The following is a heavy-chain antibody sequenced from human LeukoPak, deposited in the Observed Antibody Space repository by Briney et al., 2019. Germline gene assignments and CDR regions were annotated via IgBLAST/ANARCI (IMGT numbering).Heavy chain of an antibody. Sequence: GGSLRLSCAASGFTFSDYYMTWIRQAPGKGLEWVSYISSSGSTTYYADSVKGRFTISRDNAKNSLYLQMNSLRAEDTAVYYCTSSAAYHSYWGQGTLVTVSS. CDR2: ISSSGSTT. CDR1: GFTFSDYY. D-gene: IGHD2-15*01. J-gene: IGHJ4*02. V-gene: IGHV3-11*01. CDR3: TSSAAYHSY.